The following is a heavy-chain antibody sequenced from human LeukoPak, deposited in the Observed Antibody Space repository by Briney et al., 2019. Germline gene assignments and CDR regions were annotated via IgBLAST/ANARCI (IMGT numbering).Heavy chain of an antibody. Sequence: PGGSLRLSCAASGFTFSSYWMSWVRQAPGKGLEWVANIKQDGSEKNYVDSVKGRFTISRDNAKNSLYLQMNSLRAEDTAVYYCARDHGGNSFDYWGQGTLVTVSS. CDR3: ARDHGGNSFDY. V-gene: IGHV3-7*01. J-gene: IGHJ4*02. CDR2: IKQDGSEK. CDR1: GFTFSSYW. D-gene: IGHD3-3*01.